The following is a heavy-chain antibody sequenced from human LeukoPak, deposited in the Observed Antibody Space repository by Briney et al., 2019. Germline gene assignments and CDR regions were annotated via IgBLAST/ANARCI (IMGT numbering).Heavy chain of an antibody. CDR1: GFTFSSYT. CDR2: VSASSDI. D-gene: IGHD5-18*01. V-gene: IGHV3-21*04. CDR3: ARDALHTAHFDY. J-gene: IGHJ4*02. Sequence: GGSLRLSCAASGFTFSSYTMNWVRQAPGKGLQWVSTVSASSDIHYSDSVKGRLTISRDNPRNSLYLQMNSLRDEDTAVYYCARDALHTAHFDYWGQGPLVTVSS.